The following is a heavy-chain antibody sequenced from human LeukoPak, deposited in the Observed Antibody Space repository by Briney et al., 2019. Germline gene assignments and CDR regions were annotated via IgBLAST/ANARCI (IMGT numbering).Heavy chain of an antibody. V-gene: IGHV1-2*02. J-gene: IGHJ6*02. CDR3: ARGLGAAAPYRIDV. CDR2: FNPTSGGT. CDR1: ASTFTVNN. Sequence: AAVNLSFKCAASTFTVNNNHWGRHGPGQGNEWVWCFNPTSGGTNYAQTSQGSVTVTRDTSISTAYMELSRLRSDDTAEYNSARGLGAAAPYRIDVWGQGTTVTVSS. D-gene: IGHD2-2*01.